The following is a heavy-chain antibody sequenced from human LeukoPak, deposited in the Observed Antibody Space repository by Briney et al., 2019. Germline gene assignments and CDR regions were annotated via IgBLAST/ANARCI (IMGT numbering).Heavy chain of an antibody. CDR3: ARHQWSSSWYVKAHNWFDP. CDR1: GYSFTSYW. CDR2: IYPGDSDT. Sequence: GESLKISCKGSGYSFTSYWIGWVRQMPGKGLEWVGIIYPGDSDTRYSPSFQGQVTISADKSISTAYLQWSSLKASDTAMYYCARHQWSSSWYVKAHNWFDPWGQGTLVTVSS. V-gene: IGHV5-51*01. J-gene: IGHJ5*02. D-gene: IGHD6-13*01.